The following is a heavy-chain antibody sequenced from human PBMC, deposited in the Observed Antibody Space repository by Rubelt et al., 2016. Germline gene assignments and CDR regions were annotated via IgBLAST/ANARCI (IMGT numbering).Heavy chain of an antibody. Sequence: SRGGLVQPGGSLRVSCAASGFTFSRYAMNWVRQAPGKGLEWVAAISGSGGSTFYADSVKGRFTISRDNSKNTLYLQMNSLRAEDTAVYYCAREAAGSLEDGMDVWGQGTTVTVSS. CDR1: GFTFSRYA. CDR2: ISGSGGST. J-gene: IGHJ6*02. V-gene: IGHV3-23*01. D-gene: IGHD6-25*01. CDR3: AREAAGSLEDGMDV.